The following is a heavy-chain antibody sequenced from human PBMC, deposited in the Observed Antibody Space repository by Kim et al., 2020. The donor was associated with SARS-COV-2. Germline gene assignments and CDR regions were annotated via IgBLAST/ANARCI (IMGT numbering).Heavy chain of an antibody. CDR2: ISSNGGST. CDR3: ARDTFEGMDV. V-gene: IGHV3-64*01. J-gene: IGHJ6*03. Sequence: GGSLRLSCAASGFTFSSYAMHWVRQAPGKGLEYVSAISSNGGSTYYANSVKGRFTISRDNSKNTLYLQMGSLRAEDMAVYYCARDTFEGMDVWGKGTTVTVSS. CDR1: GFTFSSYA. D-gene: IGHD3-3*02.